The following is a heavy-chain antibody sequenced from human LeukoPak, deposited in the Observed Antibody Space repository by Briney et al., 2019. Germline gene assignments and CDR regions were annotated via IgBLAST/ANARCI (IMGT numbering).Heavy chain of an antibody. Sequence: GGSLRLSCAASGFTFSDYYMSWIRQAPGRGLEWVSYISSSGSTIYCADSVKGRFTISRDNAKNSLYLQMNSLRAEDTAVYYCARDLVVVTAKGFDPWGQGTLVTVSS. CDR1: GFTFSDYY. V-gene: IGHV3-11*01. CDR3: ARDLVVVTAKGFDP. D-gene: IGHD3-22*01. J-gene: IGHJ5*02. CDR2: ISSSGSTI.